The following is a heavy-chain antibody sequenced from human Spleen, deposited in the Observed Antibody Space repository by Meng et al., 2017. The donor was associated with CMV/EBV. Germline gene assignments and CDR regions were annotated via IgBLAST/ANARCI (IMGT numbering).Heavy chain of an antibody. Sequence: GESLKISCAASGFTFSTYGMHWVRQAPGKGLEWVAVIWYDGSNKYYADSVKGRFTISRDNSRNSVYLQMNSLGVEDTAVYYCAREEDCSGGSCYSYKWFDPWGQGTLVTVSS. CDR1: GFTFSTYG. CDR2: IWYDGSNK. J-gene: IGHJ5*02. D-gene: IGHD2-15*01. V-gene: IGHV3-33*01. CDR3: AREEDCSGGSCYSYKWFDP.